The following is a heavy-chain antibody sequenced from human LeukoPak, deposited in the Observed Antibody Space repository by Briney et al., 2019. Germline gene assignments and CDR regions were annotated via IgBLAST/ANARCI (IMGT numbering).Heavy chain of an antibody. J-gene: IGHJ6*03. D-gene: IGHD3-22*01. Sequence: GGSLRLSCAASGFTFSDYYMSWIRQAPGKGLEWVSYISSSGSTIYYADSVKGRFTISRDNAKNSLYLQMNSLRAEDTAVYYCARRPTHDYYDSSGLYYYYYYMDVWGKGTTVTISS. CDR1: GFTFSDYY. CDR3: ARRPTHDYYDSSGLYYYYYYMDV. CDR2: ISSSGSTI. V-gene: IGHV3-11*01.